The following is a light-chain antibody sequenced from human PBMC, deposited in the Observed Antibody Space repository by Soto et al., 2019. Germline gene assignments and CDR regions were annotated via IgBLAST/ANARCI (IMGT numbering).Light chain of an antibody. V-gene: IGLV2-14*03. CDR1: SRDVGGNKF. CDR2: VVS. Sequence: QSALTQPASVSWTPGQPITIYCTGTSRDVGGNKFVSWYQQHPVKSPKLMIYVVSNRPSGVSNLFSGSKSGNTPSLAISGLQAEGEADYSCSSYTSSTTYVFRTGTKLTVL. CDR3: SSYTSSTTYV. J-gene: IGLJ1*01.